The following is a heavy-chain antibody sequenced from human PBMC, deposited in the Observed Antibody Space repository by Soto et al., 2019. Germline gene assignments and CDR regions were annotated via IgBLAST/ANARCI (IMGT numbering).Heavy chain of an antibody. D-gene: IGHD3-10*01. CDR1: GGTFSSYA. CDR3: ARGFDSGSYYNEGGYYYYYGMDV. J-gene: IGHJ6*02. CDR2: IIPIFGTA. Sequence: QVQLVQSGAEVKKPGSSVKVSCKASGGTFSSYAISWVRQAPGQGLEWMGGIIPIFGTANYAQKFQGRVTSTADESTSTAYMELGSLRSEDTAVYYCARGFDSGSYYNEGGYYYYYGMDVWGQGTTVTVSS. V-gene: IGHV1-69*01.